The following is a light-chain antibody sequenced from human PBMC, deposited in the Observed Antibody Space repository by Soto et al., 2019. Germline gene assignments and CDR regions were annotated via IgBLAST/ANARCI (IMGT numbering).Light chain of an antibody. J-gene: IGLJ1*01. CDR2: EVS. CDR1: SRAVGGDNY. CDR3: SSYTSSSTLV. V-gene: IGLV2-14*01. Sequence: QSALTQPASVSGSPGQSIAISCTGPSRAVGGDNYVYWYQQHPGKAPKLMIYEVSNRPTGVSNRFSGSKSGNTASLTISGLQPEDEAEYYCSSYTSSSTLVFGTGTKLTVL.